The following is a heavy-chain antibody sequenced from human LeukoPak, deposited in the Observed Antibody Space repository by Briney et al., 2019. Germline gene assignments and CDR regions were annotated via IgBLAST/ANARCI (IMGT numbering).Heavy chain of an antibody. V-gene: IGHV3-43*02. D-gene: IGHD3-16*01. Sequence: GGSLRLSCAASGFTFDDYAMHWVRQAPGKGLEWVSLISGDGGSTYYADSVKGRFTISRDNSKNSLYLQMNSLRTEDTALYYCAHDLLVGRFEAFDIWGHGTMGTVSS. J-gene: IGHJ3*02. CDR1: GFTFDDYA. CDR2: ISGDGGST. CDR3: AHDLLVGRFEAFDI.